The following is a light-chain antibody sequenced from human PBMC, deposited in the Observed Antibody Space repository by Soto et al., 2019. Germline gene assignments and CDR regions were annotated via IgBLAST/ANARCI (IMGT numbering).Light chain of an antibody. V-gene: IGKV1-33*01. CDR1: QAIITY. CDR3: QQYDNLPLT. CDR2: DAS. Sequence: DIQMTQSPSSLSASVGDRVTITCQASQAIITYLNWFQQKPGKAPKLLIYDASHLETGAPSRFSGSGSGTAFTFTISSLQPEDSGTYVGQQYDNLPLTFGGGTKVDIK. J-gene: IGKJ4*01.